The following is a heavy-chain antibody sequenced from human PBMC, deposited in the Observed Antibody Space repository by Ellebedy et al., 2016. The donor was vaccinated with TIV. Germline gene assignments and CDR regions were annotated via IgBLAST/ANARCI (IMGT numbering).Heavy chain of an antibody. D-gene: IGHD5-18*01. V-gene: IGHV1-18*04. Sequence: AASVTVSCKASRYKFINYGYTWVRQAPGQGLEWVGYTSSHNGNSNYGKNFEGRVTMTTDRPTATVFMELGSLRSDDTAMYYCARTRYSSSWPDFWGQGTLVTVSS. CDR3: ARTRYSSSWPDF. CDR1: RYKFINYG. CDR2: TSSHNGNS. J-gene: IGHJ4*02.